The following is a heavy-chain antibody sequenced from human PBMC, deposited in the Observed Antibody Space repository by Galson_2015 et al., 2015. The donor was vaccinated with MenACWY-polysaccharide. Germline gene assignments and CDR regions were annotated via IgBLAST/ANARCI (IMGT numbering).Heavy chain of an antibody. CDR3: GKGGGNFTLVVHAIDY. CDR1: GFRFDNSA. V-gene: IGHV3-23*01. CDR2: VSGGALDT. Sequence: SLRLSCAASGFRFDNSAMTWVRQAPGKGLEWVAGVSGGALDTYYAESVKGRFTISRDNSKNTLYLQMNSLRVEDTAVYYCGKGGGNFTLVVHAIDYWGQGTLVSVSS. D-gene: IGHD2-8*02. J-gene: IGHJ4*02.